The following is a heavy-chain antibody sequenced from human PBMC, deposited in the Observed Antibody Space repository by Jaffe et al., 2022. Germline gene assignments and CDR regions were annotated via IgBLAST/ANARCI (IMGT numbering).Heavy chain of an antibody. CDR3: AKDRPPYSSSVWTGAFDI. D-gene: IGHD6-6*01. CDR1: KITFSNYG. V-gene: IGHV3-30*02. CDR2: MRYDGGNK. J-gene: IGHJ3*02. Sequence: QVQLVESGGGMVQPGGSLRLSCAASKITFSNYGMHWVRQAPGKGLEWVAYMRYDGGNKYSADSVKGRFTISRDNSKNTLYLQMNSLRTEDTAVYYCAKDRPPYSSSVWTGAFDIWGQGTMVTVSS.